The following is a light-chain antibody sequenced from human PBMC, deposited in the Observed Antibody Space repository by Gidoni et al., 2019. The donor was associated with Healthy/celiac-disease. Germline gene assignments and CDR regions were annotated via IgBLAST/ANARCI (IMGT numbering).Light chain of an antibody. CDR2: AAS. CDR1: QSISSY. V-gene: IGKV1-39*01. Sequence: DIQMTQSPSSLSASVGDRVTITCRASQSISSYLNWYQQKPGKAPKLLIYAASSLQSGVPSRFSGSGSGTDFTLTISSLQPEDFATYYCQQSYSTPPEHTLXQXTKLEIK. J-gene: IGKJ2*01. CDR3: QQSYSTPPEHT.